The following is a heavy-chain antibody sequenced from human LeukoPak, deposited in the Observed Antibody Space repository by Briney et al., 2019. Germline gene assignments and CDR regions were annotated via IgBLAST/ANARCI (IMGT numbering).Heavy chain of an antibody. J-gene: IGHJ3*02. D-gene: IGHD6-19*01. CDR1: GDSVNSGAYY. V-gene: IGHV4-61*02. Sequence: SETLSLTCTVSGDSVNSGAYYWSWLRQPAGKEPEWIGRIYPLETTNYNPSLKSRVAISVDTSKNQFSLKLSSVTAADTAVYYCAREIVAGLGVSFDIWGQGTMVTVSS. CDR2: IYPLETT. CDR3: AREIVAGLGVSFDI.